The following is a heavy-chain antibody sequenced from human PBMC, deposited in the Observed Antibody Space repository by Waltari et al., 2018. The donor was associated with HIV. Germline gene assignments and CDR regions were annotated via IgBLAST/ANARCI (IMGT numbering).Heavy chain of an antibody. D-gene: IGHD2-2*01. CDR1: GYPFTSYG. V-gene: IGHV1-18*01. J-gene: IGHJ5*02. CDR3: ARVGCSSASCYSGWFDP. Sequence: QAQLAQSGAEVKKPGASVTVSCKASGYPFTSYGISWVRQAPGQGLEWLGWISAYNGNTNYAQKLQGRVTMTTDTSTSTAYMELRSLRSDDTAMYYCARVGCSSASCYSGWFDPWGQGTLVTVSS. CDR2: ISAYNGNT.